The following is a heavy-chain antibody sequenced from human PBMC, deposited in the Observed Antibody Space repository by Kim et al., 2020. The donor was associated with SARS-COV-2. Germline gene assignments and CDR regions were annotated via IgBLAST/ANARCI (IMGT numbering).Heavy chain of an antibody. J-gene: IGHJ4*02. CDR1: GFTFSSYG. D-gene: IGHD6-13*01. Sequence: GGSLRLSCAASGFTFSSYGMHWVRQAPGKGLEWVAVISYDGSNKYYADSVKGRFTISRDNSKNTLYLQMNSLRAEDTAVYYCAKDDVGPIAAAGTGLGELDYGGQGTLVTVSS. CDR3: AKDDVGPIAAAGTGLGELDY. CDR2: ISYDGSNK. V-gene: IGHV3-30*18.